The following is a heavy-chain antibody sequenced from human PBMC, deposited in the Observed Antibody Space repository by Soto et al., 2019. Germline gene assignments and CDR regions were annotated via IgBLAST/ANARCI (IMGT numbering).Heavy chain of an antibody. D-gene: IGHD2-2*01. J-gene: IGHJ3*02. V-gene: IGHV3-23*01. Sequence: GSLRLSCAASGFTFSSYAMSWVRQAPGKGLEWVSAISGSGGSTYYADSVKGRFTISRDNSKNTLYLQMNSLRAEDTAVYYCAKGGYCSSTSCYGADAFDIWGQGTMVTVSS. CDR1: GFTFSSYA. CDR3: AKGGYCSSTSCYGADAFDI. CDR2: ISGSGGST.